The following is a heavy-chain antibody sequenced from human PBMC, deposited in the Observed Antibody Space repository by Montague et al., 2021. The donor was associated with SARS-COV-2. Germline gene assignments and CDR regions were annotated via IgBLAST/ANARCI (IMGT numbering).Heavy chain of an antibody. CDR2: LFHSGAT. J-gene: IGHJ4*02. Sequence: SETLSLTCVVSGDSISSSHWWTWVRQSPGKGPEWIGDLFHSGATNYNPSLKSRVTFSVDKSKNQFSLKMTSGTAADTAFYYCARQAPGVDYYFDSWGQGTLVTVAS. D-gene: IGHD6-13*01. V-gene: IGHV4-4*02. CDR3: ARQAPGVDYYFDS. CDR1: GDSISSSHW.